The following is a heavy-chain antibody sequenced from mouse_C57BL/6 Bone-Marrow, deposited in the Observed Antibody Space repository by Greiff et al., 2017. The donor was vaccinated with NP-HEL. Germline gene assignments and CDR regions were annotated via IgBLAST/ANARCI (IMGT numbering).Heavy chain of an antibody. CDR1: GYTFTSYW. Sequence: QVQLQQPGAELVMPGASVKLSCKASGYTFTSYWMHWVKQRPGQGLEWIGEIDPSDSYTNYNQKFKGKSTLTVDKSSSTAYMQLSSLTSEDSAVYYCARWPNWGWYFDVWGTGTTVTVSS. V-gene: IGHV1-69*01. D-gene: IGHD4-1*01. CDR3: ARWPNWGWYFDV. CDR2: IDPSDSYT. J-gene: IGHJ1*03.